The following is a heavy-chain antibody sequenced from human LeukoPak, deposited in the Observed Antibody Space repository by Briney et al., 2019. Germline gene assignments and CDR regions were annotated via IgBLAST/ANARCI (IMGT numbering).Heavy chain of an antibody. Sequence: SETLSLTCTVSGYSISSGYYWGWIRQPPGKGLEWIGSIYYSGSTYYNPSLKSRVTMSVDTSKNQFSLKLSSVTAADTAVYYCARGSSTWERRLDYWGQGTLVTVSS. V-gene: IGHV4-38-2*02. CDR3: ARGSSTWERRLDY. CDR1: GYSISSGYY. CDR2: IYYSGST. D-gene: IGHD6-13*01. J-gene: IGHJ4*02.